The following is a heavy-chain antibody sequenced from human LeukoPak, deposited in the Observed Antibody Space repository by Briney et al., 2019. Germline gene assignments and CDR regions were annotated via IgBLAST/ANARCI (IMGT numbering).Heavy chain of an antibody. CDR3: AREWVADAFDI. CDR1: GYTFTRYY. V-gene: IGHV1-46*01. CDR2: INPSGGST. D-gene: IGHD1-26*01. Sequence: GASVKVSCKSSGYTFTRYYIHWVRQAPGQGLEWMAIINPSGGSTNYAQNFQGRVSLTRDTSTNTVYMELSSLKSEDTAVYYCAREWVADAFDIWGQGTMVIVSS. J-gene: IGHJ3*02.